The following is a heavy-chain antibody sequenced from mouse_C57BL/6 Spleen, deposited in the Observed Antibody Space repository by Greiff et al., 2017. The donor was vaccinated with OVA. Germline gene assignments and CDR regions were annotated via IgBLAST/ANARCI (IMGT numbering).Heavy chain of an antibody. CDR2: IDPSDSET. CDR3: ARGWGYWYFDV. CDR1: GYTFTSYW. Sequence: VQLQQPGAELVRPGSSVKLSCKASGYTFTSYWMHWVKQRPIQGLEWIGNIDPSDSETHYNQKFKDKATLTVDKSSSTAYMQLSSLTSEDSAVYYCARGWGYWYFDVWGTGTTVTVSS. V-gene: IGHV1-52*01. D-gene: IGHD1-1*02. J-gene: IGHJ1*03.